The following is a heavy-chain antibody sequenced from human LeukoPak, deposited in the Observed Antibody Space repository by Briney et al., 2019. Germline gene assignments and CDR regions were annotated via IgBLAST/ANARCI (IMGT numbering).Heavy chain of an antibody. J-gene: IGHJ4*02. V-gene: IGHV4-39*01. Sequence: PSETLSLTCTVSGDSITSDSYYWVWVRQPPGKGLDWIGNIHYIGTTIYNPSLKSRVAMSLDTSKNRFSLRLTSVTAADTGVYYCAKQTVGVAFDTWGQGTPVTVPS. CDR1: GDSITSDSYY. D-gene: IGHD1-26*01. CDR3: AKQTVGVAFDT. CDR2: IHYIGTT.